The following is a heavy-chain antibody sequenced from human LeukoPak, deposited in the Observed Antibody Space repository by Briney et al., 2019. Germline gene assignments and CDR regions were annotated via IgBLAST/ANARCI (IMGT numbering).Heavy chain of an antibody. CDR2: MYNAVHT. CDR3: ARYYSGLDY. CDR1: GGSISSYY. D-gene: IGHD3-10*01. Sequence: PSETLSLACTVSGGSISSYYWSWIRQPPGKRLEWLGYMYNAVHTRYNPSVMSRVTILIDLSKSQFSLKLTSVTAADTAVYYCARYYSGLDYWGQGIQVTVSS. V-gene: IGHV4-59*01. J-gene: IGHJ4*02.